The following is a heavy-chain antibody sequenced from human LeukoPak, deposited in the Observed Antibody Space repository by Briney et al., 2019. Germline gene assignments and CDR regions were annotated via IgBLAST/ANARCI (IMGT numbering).Heavy chain of an antibody. CDR1: GFTFDDYG. V-gene: IGHV3-20*04. J-gene: IGHJ6*02. CDR2: INWNGGST. CDR3: ARGLPNYYGMDV. Sequence: PGGSLRLSCAASGFTFDDYGMSWVRQAPGKGLEWVSGINWNGGSTGYADSVKGRFTISRDNAKNSLYLQMNSLRAEDTAVYYCARGLPNYYGMDVWGQGTTVTVSS.